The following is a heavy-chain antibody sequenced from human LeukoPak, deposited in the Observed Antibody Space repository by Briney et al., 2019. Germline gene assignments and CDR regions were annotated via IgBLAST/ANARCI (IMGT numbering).Heavy chain of an antibody. J-gene: IGHJ4*02. D-gene: IGHD2-2*01. CDR3: ARGRGSTSSNFDY. CDR1: GYTFTGYY. V-gene: IGHV1-2*02. Sequence: ASVKVSCKASGYTFTGYYMHWVRQAPGQGLELMGWINPNNGGTNYAQKFQGRVTMTRGTSISTAYMELSRLTSDDTAVYHCARGRGSTSSNFDYWGQGTLVTVSS. CDR2: INPNNGGT.